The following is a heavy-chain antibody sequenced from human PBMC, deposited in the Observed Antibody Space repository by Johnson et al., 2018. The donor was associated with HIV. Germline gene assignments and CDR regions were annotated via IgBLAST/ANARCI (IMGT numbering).Heavy chain of an antibody. J-gene: IGHJ3*02. D-gene: IGHD3-16*01. CDR3: VRDSFCYDYESFDI. CDR1: GFTFSAHY. Sequence: QVQLVESGGGLVQPGGSLRLSCAASGFTFSAHYMSWIRQAPGKGLEWISYISSSGATIYSADSVKGRITISRDNSKSSLSLQMNSLRVEDTASYYCVRDSFCYDYESFDILGRVTMVTVSS. CDR2: ISSSGATI. V-gene: IGHV3-11*04.